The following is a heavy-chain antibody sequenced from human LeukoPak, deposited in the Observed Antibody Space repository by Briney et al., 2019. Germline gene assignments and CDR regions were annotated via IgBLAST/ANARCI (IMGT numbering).Heavy chain of an antibody. CDR2: TYYRSQWKN. J-gene: IGHJ4*02. CDR1: GDSVSSNRAV. Sequence: SQTLSLTCATSGDSVSSNRAVWNWIRQSPSRGLEWLGRTYYRSQWKNHYAESVRSRITINPDTSKNEFSLHLSSVTPEDTAVYYCARDAPGQSYFDHWGQGTLVTVSS. CDR3: ARDAPGQSYFDH. D-gene: IGHD2-2*01. V-gene: IGHV6-1*01.